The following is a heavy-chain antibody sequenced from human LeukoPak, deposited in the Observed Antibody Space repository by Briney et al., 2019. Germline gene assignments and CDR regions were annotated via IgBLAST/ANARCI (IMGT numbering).Heavy chain of an antibody. CDR3: ARDNQGIAAAGPYYYYGMDV. Sequence: GGSLRLSCAASGFTFSSYSMNWVRQAPGKGLEWVSSISSSSSYIYYADSVKGRFTISRDNAKNSLYLQMNSLRAEDTAVYYCARDNQGIAAAGPYYYYGMDVWGQGTTVTVSS. J-gene: IGHJ6*02. CDR2: ISSSSSYI. CDR1: GFTFSSYS. V-gene: IGHV3-21*01. D-gene: IGHD6-13*01.